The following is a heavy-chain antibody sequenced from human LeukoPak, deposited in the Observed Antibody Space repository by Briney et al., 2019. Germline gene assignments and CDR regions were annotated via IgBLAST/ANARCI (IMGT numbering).Heavy chain of an antibody. CDR3: AKGSGSGWYGWFAP. Sequence: PGGSLRLSCVVSGISLSNYAMTWVRQAPGKGLEWVSYISERGGSTTYADSVKGRFTISRDTSLNTLYLQMNSLRAEDTAVYYCAKGSGSGWYGWFAPWGQGTLVTVSS. D-gene: IGHD6-19*01. CDR2: ISERGGST. CDR1: GISLSNYA. V-gene: IGHV3-23*01. J-gene: IGHJ5*02.